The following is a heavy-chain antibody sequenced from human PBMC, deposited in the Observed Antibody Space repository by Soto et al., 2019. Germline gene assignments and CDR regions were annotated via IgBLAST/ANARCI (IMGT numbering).Heavy chain of an antibody. CDR3: ARYGGNSGGYEYLQQ. Sequence: GGSLRLSCAASGFTFSNYGMTWVRQAPGKGLEWVSAISGTGDAYYADSVKGRFTISRDNFKNTLFLQVNSLRAEDSALYHCARYGGNSGGYEYLQQWGRGTLVTVSS. V-gene: IGHV3-23*01. D-gene: IGHD2-21*02. CDR1: GFTFSNYG. CDR2: ISGTGDA. J-gene: IGHJ1*01.